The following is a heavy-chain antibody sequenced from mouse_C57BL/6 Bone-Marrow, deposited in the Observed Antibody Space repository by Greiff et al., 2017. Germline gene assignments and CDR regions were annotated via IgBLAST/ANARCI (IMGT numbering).Heavy chain of an antibody. CDR3: ARSGPYYYGSSWYFDY. J-gene: IGHJ2*01. Sequence: QVQLQQPGAELVMPGASVKLSCKASGYTFTSYWMHWVKQRPGQGLEWIGEIDPSDSYTNYNQKFKGKSTLTVDKSSSTAYMQLSSPTSEDSAVYYCARSGPYYYGSSWYFDYWGQGTTLTVSS. CDR1: GYTFTSYW. V-gene: IGHV1-69*01. CDR2: IDPSDSYT. D-gene: IGHD1-1*01.